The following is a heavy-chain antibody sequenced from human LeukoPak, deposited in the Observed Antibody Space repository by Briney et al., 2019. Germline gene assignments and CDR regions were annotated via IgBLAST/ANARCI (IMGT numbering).Heavy chain of an antibody. CDR2: IYHSGST. Sequence: SETLSLTCTVSGYSISSGYYWGWIRQPPGKGLEWIGSIYHSGSTYYNPSLKSRVTISVDTSKNQFSLKLSSVTAADTAVYYCARDRITMVRGVIPFAYWGQGTLVTVPS. J-gene: IGHJ4*02. V-gene: IGHV4-38-2*02. CDR3: ARDRITMVRGVIPFAY. CDR1: GYSISSGYY. D-gene: IGHD3-10*01.